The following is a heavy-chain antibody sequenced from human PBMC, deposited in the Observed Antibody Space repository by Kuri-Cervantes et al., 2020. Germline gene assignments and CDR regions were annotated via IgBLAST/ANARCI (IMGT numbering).Heavy chain of an antibody. V-gene: IGHV1-69*04. CDR3: AREDCSSTSCYV. D-gene: IGHD2-2*01. CDR2: IIPILGIA. CDR1: GGTFSSYT. Sequence: SSVKVSCKASGGTFSSYTISWVRQAPGQGLEWMGRIIPILGIANYAQKFQGRVTITADKSTSTAYMELSSLRSEDTAVYYCAREDCSSTSCYVWGQGTLVTVSS. J-gene: IGHJ4*02.